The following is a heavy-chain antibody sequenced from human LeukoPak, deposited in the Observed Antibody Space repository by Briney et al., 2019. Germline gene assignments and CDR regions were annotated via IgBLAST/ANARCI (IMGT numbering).Heavy chain of an antibody. D-gene: IGHD3-3*01. CDR2: ISSSGSTI. CDR3: ARDQTYYDFWSGYYPNWHDY. Sequence: GGSLRLSCAASGFTFSSYGMHWVRQAPGKGLEWVSYISSSGSTIYYADSVKGRFTISRDNAKNSLYLQMNSLRAEDTAVYYCARDQTYYDFWSGYYPNWHDYWGQGTLVTVSS. J-gene: IGHJ4*02. V-gene: IGHV3-48*04. CDR1: GFTFSSYG.